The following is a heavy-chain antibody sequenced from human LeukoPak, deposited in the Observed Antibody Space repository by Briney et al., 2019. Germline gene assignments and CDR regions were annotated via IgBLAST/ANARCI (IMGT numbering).Heavy chain of an antibody. D-gene: IGHD2-15*01. CDR3: AKGVGPTSDDAFDI. J-gene: IGHJ3*02. CDR1: GFTFSSFA. V-gene: IGHV3-23*01. Sequence: GGSLRLSCAASGFTFSSFAMNWVRQAPGKGLEWVSGIRGSGANTYYADSVKARFTISRDNSKNTLYLQMSSLRAEDTAVYYCAKGVGPTSDDAFDIWGQGTMVTVSS. CDR2: IRGSGANT.